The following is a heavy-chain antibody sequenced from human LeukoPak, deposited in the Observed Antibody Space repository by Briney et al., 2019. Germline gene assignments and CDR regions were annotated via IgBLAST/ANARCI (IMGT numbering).Heavy chain of an antibody. D-gene: IGHD3-22*01. V-gene: IGHV4-39*07. J-gene: IGHJ4*02. CDR3: ARGRDSRGYQFMGFDS. Sequence: SETLSPTCTVSGGSISSSSYYWGWIRQPPGKGLEWIGSIYHSGSTYYNPSLKSRVTISVDTSKNQFSLKLSSVTAADTAVYYCARGRDSRGYQFMGFDSWGQGTLVTVSS. CDR1: GGSISSSSYY. CDR2: IYHSGST.